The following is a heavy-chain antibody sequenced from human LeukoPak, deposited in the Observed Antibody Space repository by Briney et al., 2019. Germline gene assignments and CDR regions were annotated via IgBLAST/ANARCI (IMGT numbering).Heavy chain of an antibody. Sequence: ASVKVSCKASGYTFTSYGISWVRQAPGQGLEWMGWIGAYNGNTNYAQKLQGRVTMTTDTSTSTAYMELRSLRSDDTAVYYCARDGSGHDCSGGSCHLTDIDYWGQGTLVTVSS. D-gene: IGHD2-15*01. J-gene: IGHJ4*02. CDR1: GYTFTSYG. CDR2: IGAYNGNT. V-gene: IGHV1-18*01. CDR3: ARDGSGHDCSGGSCHLTDIDY.